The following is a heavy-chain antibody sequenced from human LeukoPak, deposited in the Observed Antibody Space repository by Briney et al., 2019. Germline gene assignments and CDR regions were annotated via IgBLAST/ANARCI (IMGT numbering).Heavy chain of an antibody. V-gene: IGHV4-34*01. D-gene: IGHD3-22*01. CDR3: ARAYSYYDSSGVAFDI. CDR1: GGSFSGYY. J-gene: IGHJ3*02. Sequence: SETLSLTCAVYGGSFSGYYWSWIRQPPGKGLEWIGETNHSGGTNYNPSLKSRVTISVDTSKNHFSLKLSSVTAADTAVYYCARAYSYYDSSGVAFDIWGQGTVVTVSS. CDR2: TNHSGGT.